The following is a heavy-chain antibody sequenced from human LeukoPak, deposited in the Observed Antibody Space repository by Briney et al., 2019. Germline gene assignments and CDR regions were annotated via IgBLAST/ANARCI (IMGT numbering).Heavy chain of an antibody. J-gene: IGHJ6*04. CDR1: GYTFTSYY. CDR2: INPSGGST. V-gene: IGHV1-46*01. CDR3: ARNQLWFGGKMDV. Sequence: ASLKVSCKASGYTFTSYYMHWVRQAPGQGLEWMGIINPSGGSTSYAQKFQGRVTMTRDMSTSTVYMELSSLRSEDTAVYYCARNQLWFGGKMDVWGKGTTVTVSS. D-gene: IGHD3-10*01.